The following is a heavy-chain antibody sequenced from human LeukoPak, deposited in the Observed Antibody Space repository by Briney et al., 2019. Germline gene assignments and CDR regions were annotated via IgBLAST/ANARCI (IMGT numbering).Heavy chain of an antibody. J-gene: IGHJ4*02. CDR1: GYTFTNYG. D-gene: IGHD2-15*01. V-gene: IGHV1-18*01. CDR2: ISAYSGDT. Sequence: ASVKVSCKASGYTFTNYGVSWVRQAPGQGLEWLGWISAYSGDTEFAQRLQGRVTMTTDISTSTAYMELRSLRSDDTAIYYCARVGAYCRGASCQDYWGQGTLVTVSS. CDR3: ARVGAYCRGASCQDY.